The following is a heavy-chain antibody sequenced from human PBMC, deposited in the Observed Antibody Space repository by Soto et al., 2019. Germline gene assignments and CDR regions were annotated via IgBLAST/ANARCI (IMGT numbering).Heavy chain of an antibody. CDR1: GGTFSSYT. CDR3: ASLMSSGYYYGMDV. J-gene: IGHJ6*02. D-gene: IGHD3-10*01. V-gene: IGHV1-69*02. Sequence: QVQLVQSGAEVKKPGSSVKVSCKASGGTFSSYTISWVRQAPGQGLEWMGRIIPILGIANYAQKFQGRVTITANKYTSTAYMELRSLRSEDTAVYYCASLMSSGYYYGMDVWGQGTTVTVSS. CDR2: IIPILGIA.